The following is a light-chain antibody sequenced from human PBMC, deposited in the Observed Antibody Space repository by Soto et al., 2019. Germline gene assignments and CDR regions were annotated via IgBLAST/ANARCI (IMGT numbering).Light chain of an antibody. J-gene: IGKJ5*01. CDR3: QQLNSYPLIT. V-gene: IGKV1-9*01. Sequence: DIQLTQSPSFLSASVGDRVTITCRASQGVSSYLAWYQQKPGKAPKLLIYAASTLQSGVPSRFSGSGSGTEYTLTISSLQPEDFATYYCQQLNSYPLITFGPGTRLDIK. CDR1: QGVSSY. CDR2: AAS.